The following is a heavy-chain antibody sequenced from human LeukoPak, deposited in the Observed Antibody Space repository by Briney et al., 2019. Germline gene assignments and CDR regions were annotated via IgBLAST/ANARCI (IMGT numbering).Heavy chain of an antibody. V-gene: IGHV4-39*07. CDR2: IYYSGST. CDR3: AKGGTVAWYFDL. CDR1: GGSISSSSYY. J-gene: IGHJ2*01. Sequence: YPSETLSLTCTVSGGSISSSSYYWGWIRQPPGKGLEWIGSIYYSGSTYYNPSLKSRVTISVDRSKNQFSLKLNSVTAADTAIYYCAKGGTVAWYFDLWGRGTLVTVSS. D-gene: IGHD1-1*01.